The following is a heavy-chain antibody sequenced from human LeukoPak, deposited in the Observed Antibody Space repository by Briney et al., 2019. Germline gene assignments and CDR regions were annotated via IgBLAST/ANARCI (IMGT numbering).Heavy chain of an antibody. J-gene: IGHJ4*02. CDR2: INPNSGGT. CDR3: ARAPRGYSYGYAHDY. D-gene: IGHD5-18*01. Sequence: ASVKVSCKASGYTFTGYYMYWVRQAPGQGLEWMGWINPNSGGTNYAQKFQGRVTMTRDTSISTAYMELSRLRSEDTAVYYCARAPRGYSYGYAHDYWGQGTLVTVSS. CDR1: GYTFTGYY. V-gene: IGHV1-2*02.